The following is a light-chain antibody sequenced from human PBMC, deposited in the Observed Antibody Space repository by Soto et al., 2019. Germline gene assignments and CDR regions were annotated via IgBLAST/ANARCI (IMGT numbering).Light chain of an antibody. CDR3: QQCHRYLT. CDR2: AAS. J-gene: IGKJ1*01. CDR1: QGISRL. Sequence: IQLTQSPSSLSASVGDSVTITCRASQGISRLLAWYQQKPGKAPKLLIYAASTLQSGVPSRFSGSGSGTEFTLTISSLQPDDIATYYCQQCHRYLTFGQGTKVDIK. V-gene: IGKV1-9*01.